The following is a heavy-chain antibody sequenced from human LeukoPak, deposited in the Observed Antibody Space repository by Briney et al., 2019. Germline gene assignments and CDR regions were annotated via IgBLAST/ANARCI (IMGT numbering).Heavy chain of an antibody. D-gene: IGHD2-2*01. CDR1: GFTFSNYA. CDR2: ISGSGGST. Sequence: GGSLRLSCAASGFTFSNYAMRWVRQAPEKGLEWVSAISGSGGSTSYADSVKGRFTISRDNSKNTLYLQMNSLRAEDTAVYYCVKGGYCSSTSCYFFYGMDVWGQGTTVTVSS. J-gene: IGHJ6*02. CDR3: VKGGYCSSTSCYFFYGMDV. V-gene: IGHV3-23*01.